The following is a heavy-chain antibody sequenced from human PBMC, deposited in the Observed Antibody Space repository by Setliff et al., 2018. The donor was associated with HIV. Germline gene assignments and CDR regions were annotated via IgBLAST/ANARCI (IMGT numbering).Heavy chain of an antibody. V-gene: IGHV1-18*01. CDR1: GYTFSNYG. D-gene: IGHD3-16*02. CDR3: ARGGGEASGGVIAPYYYYYMDI. Sequence: ASVKVSCKASGYTFSNYGISWVRQAPGQGLEWMGWISPYNGNTNYVQKLQGRGTITTDTSTSTAYMELRSLRSDDTAVYYCARGGGEASGGVIAPYYYYYMDIWGKGTTVTVSS. CDR2: ISPYNGNT. J-gene: IGHJ6*03.